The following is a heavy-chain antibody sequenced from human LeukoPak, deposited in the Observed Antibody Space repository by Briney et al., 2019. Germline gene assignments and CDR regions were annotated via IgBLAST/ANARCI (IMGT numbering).Heavy chain of an antibody. J-gene: IGHJ4*02. V-gene: IGHV4-59*08. CDR2: IYYSGST. CDR1: GGSISSHH. CDR3: ARHLDIAASGTFDY. Sequence: SETLSLTCTVSGGSISSHHWSWIRQPPGEGLEWIGYIYYSGSTNYKPSLKSRVTISVDTSKNQFSLKLTSVTAADTAVYYCARHLDIAASGTFDYWGQGTLVTVSS. D-gene: IGHD6-13*01.